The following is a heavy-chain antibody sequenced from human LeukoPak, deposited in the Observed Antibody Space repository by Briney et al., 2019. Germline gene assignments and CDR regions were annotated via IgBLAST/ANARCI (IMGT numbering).Heavy chain of an antibody. CDR3: AREGLDGVVDY. CDR1: GGSISSYC. D-gene: IGHD2-8*01. V-gene: IGHV4-59*01. CDR2: IYYSGST. J-gene: IGHJ4*02. Sequence: SETLSLTCTVSGGSISSYCWSWIRQPPGKGLEWIGYIYYSGSTNYNPSLKSRVTTSVDTSKNQFSLKLSSVTAADTAVYYCAREGLDGVVDYWGQGTLVTVSS.